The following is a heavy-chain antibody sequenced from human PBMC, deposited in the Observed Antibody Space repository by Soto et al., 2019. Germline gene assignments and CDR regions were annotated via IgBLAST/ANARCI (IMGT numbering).Heavy chain of an antibody. CDR2: ISGSGGST. V-gene: IGHV3-23*01. D-gene: IGHD5-18*01. CDR1: GFTFSSYA. Sequence: EVQLLESGGGLVQPGGSLRLSCAASGFTFSSYAMSWVRQAPGKGLEWVSGISGSGGSTYYADSVKGRFTISRDNSKNKLYLQTNSLRDEDTAVYYCAKERGYNYGYDAMDVWGQGTTVTVSS. CDR3: AKERGYNYGYDAMDV. J-gene: IGHJ6*02.